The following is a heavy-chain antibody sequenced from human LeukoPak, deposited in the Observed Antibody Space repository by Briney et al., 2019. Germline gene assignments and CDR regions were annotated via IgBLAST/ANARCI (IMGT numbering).Heavy chain of an antibody. Sequence: GGSLRLSCAASGFTFSDYYMSLIRQAPGKGLEWVSYISSSGSTIYYADSVKGRFTISRDNAKNSLYLQMNSLRAEDTAVYYCARGSYFRVLYYYYMDVWGKGTTVTVSS. CDR1: GFTFSDYY. V-gene: IGHV3-11*01. CDR2: ISSSGSTI. D-gene: IGHD2/OR15-2a*01. J-gene: IGHJ6*03. CDR3: ARGSYFRVLYYYYMDV.